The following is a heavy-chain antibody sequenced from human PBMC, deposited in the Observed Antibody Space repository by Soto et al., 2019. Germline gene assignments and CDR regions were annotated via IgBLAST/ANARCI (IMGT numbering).Heavy chain of an antibody. CDR2: VNPNSGGT. J-gene: IGHJ6*02. CDR1: GYTFTDYY. V-gene: IGHV1-2*02. CDR3: ARESLRFLEWSRDQNYGMDV. Sequence: ASVKVSCKSSGYTFTDYYVHWVRQAPGQGLEWMGWVNPNSGGTYYARKFQGRVTMTRDTSIRTAFMELSSLKSDDTAVFYCARESLRFLEWSRDQNYGMDVWGQGTTVTVSS. D-gene: IGHD3-3*01.